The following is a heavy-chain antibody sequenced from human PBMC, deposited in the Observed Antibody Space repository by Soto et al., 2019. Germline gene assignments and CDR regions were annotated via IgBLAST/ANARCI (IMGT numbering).Heavy chain of an antibody. Sequence: QVQLQESGPGLVKPSETLSLTCTVSGGSISSYYWSWIRQPPGKGLEWIGYIYYSGSTNYNPSLKSRVTISVDTSKNQFSLKLSSVTAADTAVYYCARSTTVPTWGWLDPWGQGTLVTVSS. V-gene: IGHV4-59*08. CDR2: IYYSGST. J-gene: IGHJ5*02. D-gene: IGHD4-17*01. CDR3: ARSTTVPTWGWLDP. CDR1: GGSISSYY.